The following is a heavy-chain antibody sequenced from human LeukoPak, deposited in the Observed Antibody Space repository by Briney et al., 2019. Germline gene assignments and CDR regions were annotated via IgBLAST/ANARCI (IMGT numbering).Heavy chain of an antibody. J-gene: IGHJ5*02. V-gene: IGHV4-59*01. CDR2: VHDSAGT. D-gene: IGHD4-11*01. Sequence: PSETLSLTCTVSGGSISSYYWSWIRQSPGKGLEWLGYVHDSAGTIYNPSLKSRVTISVGTSKTQFSLKVTSVTTADTAVYYCARDHPSYDYSNWFDPWGQGTLVTVSS. CDR1: GGSISSYY. CDR3: ARDHPSYDYSNWFDP.